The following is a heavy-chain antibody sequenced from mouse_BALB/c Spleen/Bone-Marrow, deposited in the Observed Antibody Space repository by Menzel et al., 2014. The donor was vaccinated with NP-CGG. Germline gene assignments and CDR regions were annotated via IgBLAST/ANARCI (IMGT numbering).Heavy chain of an antibody. V-gene: IGHV1-4*02. CDR3: AREARTGAWFTY. CDR2: INPSSGYT. J-gene: IGHJ3*01. Sequence: VQLQQSGAELARPGASVKMSCKASGYTFTSYTIQWVKQRPGHGLEWIGYINPSSGYTDYNQKFKDKTTLTADKSSNTAYMQLTSLTSEDSAVYSCAREARTGAWFTYWGQGTLVTVSA. D-gene: IGHD4-1*01. CDR1: GYTFTSYT.